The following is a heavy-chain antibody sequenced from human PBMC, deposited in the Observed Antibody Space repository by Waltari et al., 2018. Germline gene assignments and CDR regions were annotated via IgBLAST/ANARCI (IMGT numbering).Heavy chain of an antibody. CDR3: ASGFSDYGDFDY. D-gene: IGHD4-17*01. CDR1: GYTYTGYY. Sequence: QVQLVQSGAEVKKPGASVKVSCKASGYTYTGYYMHWVRQAPGQGLEWIGRKNAKSVGTNYAQKFQGRVTMTRDTSISTAYMELSRLRSDDTAVYYCASGFSDYGDFDYWGQGTLVTVSS. V-gene: IGHV1-2*02. CDR2: KNAKSVGT. J-gene: IGHJ4*02.